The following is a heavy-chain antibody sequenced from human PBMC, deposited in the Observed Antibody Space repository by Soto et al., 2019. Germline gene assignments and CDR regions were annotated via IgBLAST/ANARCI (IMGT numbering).Heavy chain of an antibody. J-gene: IGHJ4*02. CDR1: GDSVSSNSAA. Sequence: KQSQTLSLTCAISGDSVSSNSAAWNWIRQSPSRGLEWLGRTYYRSKWYNDYAVSVKSRITINPDTSKNQFSLQLNSVTPEETAVYYCAREREPMTTVTTLFDYWGQGTLVTVSS. V-gene: IGHV6-1*01. CDR3: AREREPMTTVTTLFDY. D-gene: IGHD4-17*01. CDR2: TYYRSKWYN.